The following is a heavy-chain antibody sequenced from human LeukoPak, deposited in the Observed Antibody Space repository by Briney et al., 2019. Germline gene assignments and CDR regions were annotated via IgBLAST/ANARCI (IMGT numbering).Heavy chain of an antibody. CDR1: GGSISSYY. D-gene: IGHD1-1*01. CDR3: AREGKTGTTSGRVVDAFDI. V-gene: IGHV4-4*07. Sequence: PSETLSLTCTVCGGSISSYYWSWIRQPAGKGLEWIGRIYTSGSTNYNPSLKSRVTMSVDTSKNQFSLKLSSVTAADTAVYYCAREGKTGTTSGRVVDAFDIWGQGTMVTVSS. J-gene: IGHJ3*02. CDR2: IYTSGST.